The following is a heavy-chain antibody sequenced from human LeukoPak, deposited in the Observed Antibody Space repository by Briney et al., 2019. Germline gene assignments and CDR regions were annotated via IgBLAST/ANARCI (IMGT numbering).Heavy chain of an antibody. CDR1: GFTFSSYA. V-gene: IGHV3-66*01. J-gene: IGHJ6*02. D-gene: IGHD3/OR15-3a*01. CDR3: ARDGRYYYYGMDV. Sequence: GGSLRLSCAASGFTFSSYAMSWVRQAPGKGLEWVSVIYSGGSTYYADSVKGRFTISRDNSKNTLYLQMNSLRAEDTAVYYCARDGRYYYYGMDVWGQGTTVTVSS. CDR2: IYSGGST.